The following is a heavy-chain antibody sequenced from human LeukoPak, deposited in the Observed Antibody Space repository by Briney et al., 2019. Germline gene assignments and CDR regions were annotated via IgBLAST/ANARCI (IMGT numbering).Heavy chain of an antibody. J-gene: IGHJ4*02. V-gene: IGHV3-30-3*01. D-gene: IGHD6-19*01. Sequence: GGSLRLSCAAYGFTFGSYAMHWVRQAPGKGLEWVAVISYDGSNKYYADSVKGRFTISRDNSKNTLYLQMNSLRAEDTAVYYCARGGSSGYWGIDYWGQGTLVTVSS. CDR2: ISYDGSNK. CDR1: GFTFGSYA. CDR3: ARGGSSGYWGIDY.